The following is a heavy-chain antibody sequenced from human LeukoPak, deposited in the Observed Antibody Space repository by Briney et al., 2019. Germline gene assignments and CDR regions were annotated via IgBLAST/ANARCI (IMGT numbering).Heavy chain of an antibody. V-gene: IGHV1-69*05. CDR1: GGTFSSYA. CDR3: ARGLYDSSGYYRGFGY. Sequence: SVKVSCKASGGTFSSYAISWVRQAPGQGLEWMGRIIPIFGTANYAQEFQGRVTITTDESTSAAYVELSSLRSEDTAVYYCARGLYDSSGYYRGFGYWGQGTLVTVSS. D-gene: IGHD3-22*01. CDR2: IIPIFGTA. J-gene: IGHJ4*02.